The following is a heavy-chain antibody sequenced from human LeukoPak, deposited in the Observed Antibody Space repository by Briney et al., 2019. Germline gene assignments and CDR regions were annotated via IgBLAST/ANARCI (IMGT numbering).Heavy chain of an antibody. CDR3: ASSVGGFFDY. V-gene: IGHV3-7*01. D-gene: IGHD5/OR15-5a*01. CDR2: IKQDGSEK. Sequence: PGGSLRLSCAASGFTFRIYWMSWVRQAPGKGLEWVANIKQDGSEKYYVDSVRGRFTLSRDNAKNSLYLQMYSLRAEDTALYYCASSVGGFFDYWGQGNLVTVSS. CDR1: GFTFRIYW. J-gene: IGHJ4*02.